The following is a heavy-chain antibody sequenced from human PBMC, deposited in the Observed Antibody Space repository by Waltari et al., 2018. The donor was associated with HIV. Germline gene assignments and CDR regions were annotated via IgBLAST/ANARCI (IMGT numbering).Heavy chain of an antibody. J-gene: IGHJ4*02. V-gene: IGHV1-2*02. D-gene: IGHD6-6*01. Sequence: QVQLVQSGAEVKKPGASVKVSCKASGYTFTGYYMHWVRQAPGQGLEWMGWINPNRCGTNYAQTFQGRVTMTRDTSISTAYMELSRLRSDDTAVYYCATALYSSSSAGSIDYWGQGTLVTVSS. CDR3: ATALYSSSSAGSIDY. CDR1: GYTFTGYY. CDR2: INPNRCGT.